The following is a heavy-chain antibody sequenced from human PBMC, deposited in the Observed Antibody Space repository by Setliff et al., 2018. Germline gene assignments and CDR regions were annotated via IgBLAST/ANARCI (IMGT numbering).Heavy chain of an antibody. J-gene: IGHJ4*02. V-gene: IGHV1-24*01. CDR1: GYTLTELS. Sequence: GASVKVSCKVSGYTLTELSMHWVRQAPGKGLEWMGGFDPEDGETIYAQNFQGRVTMTEDTSTDTAYMELSSLRSEDTAVYYCATSVSWIQLVLYPQGHPEPFDYWGQGTLVTVSS. D-gene: IGHD5-18*01. CDR2: FDPEDGET. CDR3: ATSVSWIQLVLYPQGHPEPFDY.